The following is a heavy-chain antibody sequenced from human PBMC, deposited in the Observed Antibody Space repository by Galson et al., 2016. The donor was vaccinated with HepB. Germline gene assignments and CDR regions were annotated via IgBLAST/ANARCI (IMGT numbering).Heavy chain of an antibody. CDR1: GFTFSTYA. Sequence: SLRLSCAASGFTFSTYAIHWVRQAPGKGLDAVAVITFVGSNKYYADSVRGRFTISRDNSKTPMYLQVNSLRAEDTAVYYCARGGLGNYYAYGMDVWGHGTTVTVSS. D-gene: IGHD3/OR15-3a*01. J-gene: IGHJ6*02. CDR2: ITFVGSNK. V-gene: IGHV3-30*04. CDR3: ARGGLGNYYAYGMDV.